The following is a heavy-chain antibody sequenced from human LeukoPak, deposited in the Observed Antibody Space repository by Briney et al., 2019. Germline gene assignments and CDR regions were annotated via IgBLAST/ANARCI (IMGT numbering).Heavy chain of an antibody. CDR2: ISSSSSYI. J-gene: IGHJ4*02. Sequence: PGGSLRLSCAASGFIFTTYWMSWVRQAPGKGLEWVSSISSSSSYIYYADSVKGRFTISRDNAKNSLYLQVNSLRAEDTAVYYCARQYYDALSGFYTADFYFDLWGQGTQVTVSS. CDR3: ARQYYDALSGFYTADFYFDL. D-gene: IGHD3-3*01. V-gene: IGHV3-21*01. CDR1: GFIFTTYW.